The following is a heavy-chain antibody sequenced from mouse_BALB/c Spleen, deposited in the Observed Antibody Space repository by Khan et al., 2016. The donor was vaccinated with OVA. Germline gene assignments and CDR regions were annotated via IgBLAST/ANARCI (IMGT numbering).Heavy chain of an antibody. CDR3: ERRSLAY. J-gene: IGHJ2*01. Sequence: EVELVESGGGLVQPGGSRKLSCAASGFTISSFCMHWVRQAPEKGLEWVAYINSGSTTIYYAPPVKGRFTISRDTPKNTLFLQMTSLRSEDTAMYYCERRSLAYRGQGTPLTVSA. CDR2: INSGSTTI. V-gene: IGHV5-17*02. CDR1: GFTISSFC.